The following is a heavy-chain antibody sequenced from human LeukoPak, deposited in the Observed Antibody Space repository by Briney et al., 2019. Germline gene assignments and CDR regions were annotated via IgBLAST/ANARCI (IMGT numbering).Heavy chain of an antibody. CDR2: IYYSGYT. D-gene: IGHD4-17*01. CDR3: ARVLGVTTGHTFDI. CDR1: GDALRRGSLF. J-gene: IGHJ3*02. V-gene: IGHV4-31*03. Sequence: SETLSLTCTVSGDALRRGSLFWCWIRPHPGKGLEWIGHIYYSGYTYYNPSLTSRLAISLDTSKTQFSLRLSSVTAADTALYYCARVLGVTTGHTFDIWGQGIMVTISS.